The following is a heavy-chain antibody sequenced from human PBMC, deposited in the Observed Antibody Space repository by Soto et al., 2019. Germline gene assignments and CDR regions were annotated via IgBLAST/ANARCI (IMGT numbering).Heavy chain of an antibody. V-gene: IGHV4-59*01. CDR2: IYYSGST. D-gene: IGHD3-10*01. J-gene: IGHJ4*02. CDR1: GGSISSYF. Sequence: PSETLSLTCTVSGGSISSYFWSWIRQPPGKGLEWIGYIYYSGSTNYNPSLKSRVTISVDTSKNQFSLKLSSVTAADTAVYYCARSIVREVIYFDYWGQGTLVTVSS. CDR3: ARSIVREVIYFDY.